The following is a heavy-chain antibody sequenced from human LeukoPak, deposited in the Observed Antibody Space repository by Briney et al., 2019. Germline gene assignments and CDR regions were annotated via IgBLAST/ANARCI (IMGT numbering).Heavy chain of an antibody. CDR3: ATPYYYDSSGPPGAFDI. D-gene: IGHD3-22*01. V-gene: IGHV1-46*01. CDR2: INPSGGST. Sequence: ASVKVSCKASGYTFTSYYMHWVRQAPGQGLEWMGIINPSGGSTSHAQKFQGRVTMTRDTSTSTVYMELSSLRSEDTAVYYCATPYYYDSSGPPGAFDIWGQGTMVTVSS. CDR1: GYTFTSYY. J-gene: IGHJ3*02.